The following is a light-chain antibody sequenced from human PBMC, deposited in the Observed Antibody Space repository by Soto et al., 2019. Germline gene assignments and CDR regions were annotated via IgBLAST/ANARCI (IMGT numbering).Light chain of an antibody. J-gene: IGKJ2*01. CDR2: DTS. Sequence: EIVLTQSPGTLSLSPGERATLSCRASQSVDGSYLAWYQQKPGQAPRLLIYDTSSRATGTPDRFSGSGSGTDFAPTISRLEPEDFAMYYCQQFGISPPYTFGQGTKLEIK. CDR3: QQFGISPPYT. V-gene: IGKV3-20*01. CDR1: QSVDGSY.